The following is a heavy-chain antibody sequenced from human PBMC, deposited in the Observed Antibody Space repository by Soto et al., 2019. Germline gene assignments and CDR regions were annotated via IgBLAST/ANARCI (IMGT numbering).Heavy chain of an antibody. CDR1: GYTLTELS. J-gene: IGHJ6*03. CDR3: ATLRHYGDYYYYYMAV. Sequence: ASVKVSCKVSGYTLTELSMHWVRQAPGKGLEWMGGFDPEDGETIYAQKFQGRVTMTEDTSTDTAYMELSSLRSEDTAVYYCATLRHYGDYYYYYMAVWGKGTSVTVSS. V-gene: IGHV1-24*01. CDR2: FDPEDGET. D-gene: IGHD4-17*01.